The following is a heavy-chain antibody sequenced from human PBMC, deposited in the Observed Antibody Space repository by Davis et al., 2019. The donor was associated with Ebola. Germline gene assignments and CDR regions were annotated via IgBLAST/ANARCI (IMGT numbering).Heavy chain of an antibody. D-gene: IGHD5-18*01. J-gene: IGHJ4*02. V-gene: IGHV4-34*01. CDR2: INHSGST. CDR1: GGSFSGYY. Sequence: GSLRLSCAVSGGSFSGYYWSWIRQPPGKGLEWIGEINHSGSTNYNPSLKSRVTISVDTSKNQFSLKLSSVTAADTAVYYCARGGYSYGFDYWGQGTLVTVSS. CDR3: ARGGYSYGFDY.